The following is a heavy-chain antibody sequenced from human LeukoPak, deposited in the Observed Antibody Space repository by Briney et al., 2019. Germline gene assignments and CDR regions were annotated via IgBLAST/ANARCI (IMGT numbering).Heavy chain of an antibody. CDR3: AAYYYDSSGYYYEYFQH. Sequence: PSETLSLTCTVSGGSLSSYYWSWIRQPPGKGLEWIGYTYYSGSTNYNPSLKSRVTISVDTSKNQFSLKLSSVTAADTAVYYCAAYYYDSSGYYYEYFQHWGQGTLVTVSS. V-gene: IGHV4-59*08. D-gene: IGHD3-22*01. CDR1: GGSLSSYY. J-gene: IGHJ1*01. CDR2: TYYSGST.